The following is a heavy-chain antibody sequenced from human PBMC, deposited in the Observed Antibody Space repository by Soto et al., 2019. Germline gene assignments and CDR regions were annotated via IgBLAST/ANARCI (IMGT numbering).Heavy chain of an antibody. CDR1: GGTFSSYA. CDR2: IIPIFGTA. V-gene: IGHV1-69*12. Sequence: QVQLVQSGAEVKKPGSSVKVSCKASGGTFSSYAISWVRQAPGQGLEWMGGIIPIFGTANYAQKFQGRVTITADESTRTDYMELSSLRVEDTAVYYCARREYYDSSGNGDYWGQGTLVTVSS. CDR3: ARREYYDSSGNGDY. J-gene: IGHJ4*02. D-gene: IGHD3-22*01.